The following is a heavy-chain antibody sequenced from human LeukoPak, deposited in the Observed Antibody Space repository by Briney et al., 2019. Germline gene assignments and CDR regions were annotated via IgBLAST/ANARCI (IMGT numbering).Heavy chain of an antibody. D-gene: IGHD6-6*01. V-gene: IGHV3-21*01. CDR2: ISSSSYI. J-gene: IGHJ6*03. Sequence: GGSLRLSCAASGFTFSSYSMNWVRQAPGKGLECVSSISSSSYIYYADSVKGRFTISRDNAKNSLYLQMNSLRAEDTAVYYCARTPYSSSSWDYYYMDVWGKGTTVTVSS. CDR1: GFTFSSYS. CDR3: ARTPYSSSSWDYYYMDV.